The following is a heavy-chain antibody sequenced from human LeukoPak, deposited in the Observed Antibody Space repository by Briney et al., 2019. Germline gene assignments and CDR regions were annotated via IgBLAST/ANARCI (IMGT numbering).Heavy chain of an antibody. J-gene: IGHJ4*02. Sequence: GASVKVSCKASGYTFTGYYMHXVRQAPGXXXXXMGWINPNSGGTNYAQKFQGRVTMTRDTSISAAYMELSRLRSDDTAVYYCAREYYDFWSGYYHDYWGQGTLVTVSS. CDR1: GYTFTGYY. CDR2: INPNSGGT. CDR3: AREYYDFWSGYYHDY. V-gene: IGHV1-2*02. D-gene: IGHD3-3*01.